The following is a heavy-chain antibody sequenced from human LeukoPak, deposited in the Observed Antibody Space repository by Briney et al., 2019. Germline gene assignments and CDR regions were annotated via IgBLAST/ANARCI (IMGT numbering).Heavy chain of an antibody. CDR1: GGSISSSSYY. CDR2: IYYSGIT. CDR3: ARQRYNSGGYFDS. D-gene: IGHD5-24*01. J-gene: IGHJ4*02. Sequence: SETLSLTCTVSGGSISSSSYYLGWIRQPPGKGLEWIGSIYYSGITYYNPSLKRRVTISVDTSQNQLALKLTSTNAADTAVSYCARQRYNSGGYFDSWGQGTLVSVSS. V-gene: IGHV4-39*01.